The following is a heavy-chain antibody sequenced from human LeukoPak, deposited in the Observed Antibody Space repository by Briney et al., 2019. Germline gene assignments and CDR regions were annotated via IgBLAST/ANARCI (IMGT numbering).Heavy chain of an antibody. D-gene: IGHD4-23*01. J-gene: IGHJ4*02. Sequence: ASVKVSCKASGYTFTSYGISWVRQAPGQGLEWMGWISAYNGNTNYSQKLQGRATMTTDTSTSTAYMELRSLRSDDQARYLRWXXXXXYXXSXXXXAFDYWGQGTLVTVSS. V-gene: IGHV1-18*01. CDR2: ISAYNGNT. CDR1: GYTFTSYG. CDR3: WXXXXXYXXSXXXXAFDY.